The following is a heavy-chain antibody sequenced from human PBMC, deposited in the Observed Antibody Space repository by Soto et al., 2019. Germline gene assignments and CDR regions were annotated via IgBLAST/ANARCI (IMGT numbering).Heavy chain of an antibody. CDR3: AKDVNYYDSSGY. Sequence: GGSLRLSCVASGFSFGNSPMSWVRQAPGRGLEWVSAITEAGGGIYYATSVKGRFVVSRDNSKNTLYLQMNSLRAEDTAVYYCAKDVNYYDSSGYWGQGTLVTVSS. V-gene: IGHV3-23*01. CDR2: ITEAGGGI. CDR1: GFSFGNSP. D-gene: IGHD3-22*01. J-gene: IGHJ4*02.